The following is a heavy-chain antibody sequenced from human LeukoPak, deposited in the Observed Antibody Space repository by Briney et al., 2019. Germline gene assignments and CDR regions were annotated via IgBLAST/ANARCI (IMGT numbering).Heavy chain of an antibody. V-gene: IGHV3-11*04. J-gene: IGHJ6*03. Sequence: GVLRLSCAASGFTFSDYYMSWIRQAPGKGLEWVSYISSSGSTIYYADSVKGRFTISRDNAKNSLYLQMNSLRAEDTAVYYCARSAAGYCSSTSCYIWGDDYYYYMDVWGKGTTVTVSS. CDR2: ISSSGSTI. CDR3: ARSAAGYCSSTSCYIWGDDYYYYMDV. D-gene: IGHD2-2*02. CDR1: GFTFSDYY.